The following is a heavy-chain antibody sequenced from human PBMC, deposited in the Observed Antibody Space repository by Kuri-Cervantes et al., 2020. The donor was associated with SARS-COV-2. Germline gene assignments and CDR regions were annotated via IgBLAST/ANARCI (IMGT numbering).Heavy chain of an antibody. V-gene: IGHV3-66*01. Sequence: GESLKISCAASGFTVTSDYMTWVRQAPGKGLEWVSIIYSGGTTYYGDSVKGRFTMSRDTSKSTVYLQMDSLRVDDTAVYYCARARLGDWYFDLWGHGTMVTVSS. CDR1: GFTVTSDY. CDR3: ARARLGDWYFDL. D-gene: IGHD3-16*01. CDR2: IYSGGTT. J-gene: IGHJ2*01.